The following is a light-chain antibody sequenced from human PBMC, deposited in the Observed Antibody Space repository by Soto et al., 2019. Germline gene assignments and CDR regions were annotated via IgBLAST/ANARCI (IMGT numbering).Light chain of an antibody. CDR3: QQYDDWPPIT. J-gene: IGKJ5*01. CDR1: QSVTRN. V-gene: IGKV3-15*01. CDR2: HAS. Sequence: EIVLTQSPGILSVSPGESVTLSCRASQSVTRNLAWHQQIPGQPPRLLVYHASVRATGVPARFSSSGSGTEFSLTISNLQSEDFAIYFCQQYDDWPPITFGQGTRLEIK.